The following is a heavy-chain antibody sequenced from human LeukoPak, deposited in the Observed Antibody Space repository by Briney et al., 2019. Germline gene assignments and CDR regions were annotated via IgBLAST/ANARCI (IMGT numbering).Heavy chain of an antibody. CDR3: ARVVSSSESWFDP. V-gene: IGHV1-46*01. D-gene: IGHD6-13*01. CDR2: INPSGGST. Sequence: ASVKVSCKASGYTFTSYYMHWVRQAPGQGLEWMGIINPSGGSTSYAQKFQGRVTMTTDTSTSTAYMELRSLRSDDTAVYYCARVVSSSESWFDPWGQGTLVTVSS. CDR1: GYTFTSYY. J-gene: IGHJ5*02.